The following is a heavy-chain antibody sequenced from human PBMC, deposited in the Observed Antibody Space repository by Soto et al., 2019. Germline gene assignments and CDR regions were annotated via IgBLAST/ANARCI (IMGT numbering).Heavy chain of an antibody. V-gene: IGHV4-4*07. CDR3: ARSYSSSSSFDY. J-gene: IGHJ4*02. CDR1: GGSISSYY. D-gene: IGHD6-6*01. CDR2: IYTSGST. Sequence: SETLSLTCTVSGGSISSYYWSWIRQPAGKGLEWIGRIYTSGSTNYNPSPTSRVTMSVDTSKNQFSLKLSSVTAADTAVYYCARSYSSSSSFDYWGQGTLVTVSS.